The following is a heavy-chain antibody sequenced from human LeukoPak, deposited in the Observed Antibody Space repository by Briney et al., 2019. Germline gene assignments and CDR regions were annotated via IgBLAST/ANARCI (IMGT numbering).Heavy chain of an antibody. CDR2: INHSGST. CDR1: GGSFSGYY. Sequence: PSETLSLTCAVYGGSFSGYYWSWIRQPPGKGLEWIGEINHSGSTNYNPSLKSRVTISVDTSKNQFSLKLSSVTAADTAVYYCARGISNWYRAWFDPWGQGTLVTVSS. V-gene: IGHV4-34*01. CDR3: ARGISNWYRAWFDP. J-gene: IGHJ5*02. D-gene: IGHD6-13*01.